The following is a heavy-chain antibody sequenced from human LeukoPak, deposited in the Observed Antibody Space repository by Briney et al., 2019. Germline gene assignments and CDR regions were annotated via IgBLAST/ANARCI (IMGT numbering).Heavy chain of an antibody. CDR3: AKDQYSGSSSPFDC. Sequence: GGSLRLSCAASGFTLSSYWMSWVRQAPGKGLEWVASIKEDGSQKYYVYSVKGRFTISRDNAKNSLSLQMNSLRAEDSAVYYCAKDQYSGSSSPFDCWGQGTLVTVSS. V-gene: IGHV3-7*03. D-gene: IGHD1-26*01. CDR1: GFTLSSYW. J-gene: IGHJ4*02. CDR2: IKEDGSQK.